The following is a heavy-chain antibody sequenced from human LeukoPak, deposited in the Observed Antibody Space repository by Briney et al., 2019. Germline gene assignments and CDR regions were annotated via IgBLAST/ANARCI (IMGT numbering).Heavy chain of an antibody. CDR1: GYTFIHYH. CDR3: ATVAMLSTAFYFDH. J-gene: IGHJ4*02. Sequence: ASVKISCRASGYTFIHYHMHWVRQAPGKALECMGRVDPEDGRTIYAERFRDRVTITADRSTDTVYLEVTRLNSDDTAVYFCATVAMLSTAFYFDHWGQGTLVTVSS. V-gene: IGHV1-69-2*01. D-gene: IGHD2-8*01. CDR2: VDPEDGRT.